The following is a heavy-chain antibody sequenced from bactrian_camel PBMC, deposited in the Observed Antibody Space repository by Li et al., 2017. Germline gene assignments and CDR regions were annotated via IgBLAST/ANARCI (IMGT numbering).Heavy chain of an antibody. V-gene: IGHV3S55*01. J-gene: IGHJ7*01. D-gene: IGHD1*01. CDR2: IDSDGST. CDR1: GYTYATYC. Sequence: HVQLVESGGGSVQAGGSLRLSCAASGYTYATYCMGWFRMAPGKEREGVASIDSDGSTVYADSVKGRFTISLGNAKNIVYLQTDSLKPEDTGMYFCAVKLGLMDISTLMMGGKDYYAMDYWGKGTQVTVS.